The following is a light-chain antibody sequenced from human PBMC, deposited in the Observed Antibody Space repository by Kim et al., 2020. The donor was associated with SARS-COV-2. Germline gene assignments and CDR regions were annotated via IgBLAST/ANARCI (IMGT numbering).Light chain of an antibody. Sequence: ASVGDRVTITCRASHDIYTYLAWFQQKPGKVPKRLISGASRLQSGVPSRFSGSGPGAEFTLTISNLQPEDVATYYCLHHKDYPYTFGQGTKVDIK. J-gene: IGKJ1*01. V-gene: IGKV1-17*03. CDR2: GAS. CDR1: HDIYTY. CDR3: LHHKDYPYT.